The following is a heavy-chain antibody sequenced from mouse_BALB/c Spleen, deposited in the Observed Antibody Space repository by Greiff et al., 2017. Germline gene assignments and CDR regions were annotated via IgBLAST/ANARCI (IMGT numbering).Heavy chain of an antibody. CDR1: GYSFTSYY. Sequence: LQESGPELMKPGASVKISCKASGYSFTSYYMHWVKQSHGKSLEWIGYIDPFNGGTSYNQKFKGKATLTVDKSSSTAYMHLSSLTSEDSAVYYCARCDYDYAMDYWGQGTSVTVSS. CDR3: ARCDYDYAMDY. J-gene: IGHJ4*01. V-gene: IGHV1S135*01. CDR2: IDPFNGGT. D-gene: IGHD2-4*01.